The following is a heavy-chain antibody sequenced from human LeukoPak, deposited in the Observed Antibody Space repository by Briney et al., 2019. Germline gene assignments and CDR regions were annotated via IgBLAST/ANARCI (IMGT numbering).Heavy chain of an antibody. V-gene: IGHV1-24*01. CDR1: GYTLTELS. CDR2: FDPEDGET. CDR3: ATDRGYYGSGSHYYYGMDV. J-gene: IGHJ6*02. D-gene: IGHD3-10*01. Sequence: ASVKVSCKVSGYTLTELSMHWVRQAPGKGLEWMGGFDPEDGETIYAQKFQGRVTMTEDTSTDTAYMELSSLRSDDTAVYYCATDRGYYGSGSHYYYGMDVWGQGTTVTVSS.